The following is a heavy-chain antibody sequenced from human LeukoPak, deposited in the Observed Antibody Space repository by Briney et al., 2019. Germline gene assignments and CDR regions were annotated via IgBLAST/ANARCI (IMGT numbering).Heavy chain of an antibody. CDR1: GFTVNGNY. CDR2: IYDSSST. Sequence: GGSLRLSCAASGFTVNGNYMSWVRQAPGKGLEWVSIIYDSSSTYYADPVKGRFTISRDNSKNTLYLQMNSLRAEDTAVYYCARVRNYYFDYWGQGTLVTVSS. J-gene: IGHJ4*02. V-gene: IGHV3-53*01. CDR3: ARVRNYYFDY.